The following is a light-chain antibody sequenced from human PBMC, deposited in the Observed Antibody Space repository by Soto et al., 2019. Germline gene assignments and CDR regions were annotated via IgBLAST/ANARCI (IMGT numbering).Light chain of an antibody. CDR2: EVT. J-gene: IGLJ2*01. CDR3: SSYAGSNNLL. CDR1: SSDVGGYNY. Sequence: QAVLTQPPSASGSPGQSVTISCTGTSSDVGGYNYVSWYQRHPGKAPKLMIYEVTKRPSGVPDRFSGSKSGNTASLTVSGLQTEDEADYYCSSYAGSNNLLFGGGTKLTVL. V-gene: IGLV2-8*01.